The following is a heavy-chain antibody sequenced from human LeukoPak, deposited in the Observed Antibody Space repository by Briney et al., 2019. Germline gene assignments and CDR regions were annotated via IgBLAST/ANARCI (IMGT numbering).Heavy chain of an antibody. Sequence: GRSLRLSCAASGFTFDEYAMHWVRQAPGKGLEWVSGISWSSGSIGYADSVKGRFTISRDNAKKSLYLPMNSLRAEDTALYYWAKERASKNYSYFYALDVWGQGTTVTVSS. J-gene: IGHJ6*02. CDR2: ISWSSGSI. CDR1: GFTFDEYA. V-gene: IGHV3-9*01. D-gene: IGHD1-26*01. CDR3: AKERASKNYSYFYALDV.